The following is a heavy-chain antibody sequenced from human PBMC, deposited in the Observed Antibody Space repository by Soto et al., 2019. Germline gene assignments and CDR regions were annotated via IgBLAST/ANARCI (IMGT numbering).Heavy chain of an antibody. J-gene: IGHJ4*02. D-gene: IGHD4-17*01. CDR1: GGTFSSYT. CDR2: IIPILGIA. Sequence: QVQLVQSGAEVKKPGSSVKVSCKASGGTFSSYTISWVRQAPGQGLEWMGRIIPILGIANYAQKFPGRVTITADKSTSTAYMELSSLRSEDTAVYYCAYTSDYGDYGQFDYWGQGTLVTVSS. V-gene: IGHV1-69*02. CDR3: AYTSDYGDYGQFDY.